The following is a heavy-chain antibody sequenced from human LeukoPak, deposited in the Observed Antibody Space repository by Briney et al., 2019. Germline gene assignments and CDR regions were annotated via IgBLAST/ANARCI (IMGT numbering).Heavy chain of an antibody. CDR1: GVSISNYY. CDR3: ARSLYGDY. Sequence: PSETLSLTCTISGVSISNYYWSWIRQPPGKGLEWIGYIYYSGSTNCNPSLKSRVTISVLTSKNQFSLKLSSVTAADTAVYYCARSLYGDYWGQGTLVTVSS. V-gene: IGHV4-59*01. J-gene: IGHJ4*02. CDR2: IYYSGST. D-gene: IGHD2-2*02.